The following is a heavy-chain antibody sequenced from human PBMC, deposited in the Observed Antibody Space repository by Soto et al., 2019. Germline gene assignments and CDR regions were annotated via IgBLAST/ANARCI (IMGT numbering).Heavy chain of an antibody. J-gene: IGHJ6*03. Sequence: SETLSLTCTVSGGSISSFYWSWIRQPPGKGLEWIGYVYYSGSTNYNPSLKSRVTISVDTSKNQFSLKLSSVTAADTAVYYCARVGSYYYYYLDVWGKGTTVTVSS. V-gene: IGHV4-59*01. CDR2: VYYSGST. CDR1: GGSISSFY. CDR3: ARVGSYYYYYLDV. D-gene: IGHD3-10*01.